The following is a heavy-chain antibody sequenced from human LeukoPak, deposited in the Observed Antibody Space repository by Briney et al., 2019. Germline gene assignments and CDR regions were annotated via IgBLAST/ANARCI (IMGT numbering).Heavy chain of an antibody. D-gene: IGHD5-18*01. CDR1: GGSFSAYS. J-gene: IGHJ4*02. V-gene: IGHV4-34*01. CDR2: IYHGGST. CDR3: ARSRGYNYDH. Sequence: SETLSLTCAVYGGSFSAYSWTWIRQPPGRGLEWIGEIYHGGSTNYNPSLKSRVTISLDTSKKQFSLKLTSVTAADTAVYYCARSRGYNYDHWGQGTLVTVSS.